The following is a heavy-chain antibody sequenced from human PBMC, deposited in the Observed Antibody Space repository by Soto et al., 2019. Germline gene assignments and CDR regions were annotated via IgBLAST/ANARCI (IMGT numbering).Heavy chain of an antibody. CDR3: ARVDYGDYGWYFDL. Sequence: EVQLVESGGGLIQPGGSLRPSCAASGFTVTNKYMTWVRQAPGKGLEWVSIIYSGGTTSYADSVKGRFTISRDNSKDILYLQMNSLRAEDTAVYYCARVDYGDYGWYFDLWGRGTLVTVSS. CDR2: IYSGGTT. CDR1: GFTVTNKY. J-gene: IGHJ2*01. V-gene: IGHV3-53*01. D-gene: IGHD4-17*01.